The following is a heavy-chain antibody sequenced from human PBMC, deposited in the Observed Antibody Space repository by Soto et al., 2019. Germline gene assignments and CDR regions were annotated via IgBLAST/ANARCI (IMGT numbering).Heavy chain of an antibody. Sequence: CGCPRLSCSASGLIFSDSTIYWVRQVQGKGLEAISAVSTSGRSTYYADSVKDRFTISRDNSKNTLFLQMGSLRPEDTAIYYCVKQAHGLDGVAFDYWGQGTQVTVSS. J-gene: IGHJ4*02. CDR3: VKQAHGLDGVAFDY. CDR2: VSTSGRST. D-gene: IGHD2-15*01. CDR1: GLIFSDST. V-gene: IGHV3-64D*06.